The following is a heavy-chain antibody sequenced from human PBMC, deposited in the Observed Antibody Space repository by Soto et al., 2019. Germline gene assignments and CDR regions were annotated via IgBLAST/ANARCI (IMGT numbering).Heavy chain of an antibody. CDR2: IKQDGSEK. V-gene: IGHV3-7*01. D-gene: IGHD3-3*01. Sequence: PGGSLRLSCAASGFTFSSYWMSWVRQAPGKGLEWVANIKQDGSEKYYVDSVKGRFTISRDNAKNSLYLQMNSLRAEDTAVYYCARDKSYYDFWSGYYYYYGMDVWGQGTTVTVSS. J-gene: IGHJ6*02. CDR3: ARDKSYYDFWSGYYYYYGMDV. CDR1: GFTFSSYW.